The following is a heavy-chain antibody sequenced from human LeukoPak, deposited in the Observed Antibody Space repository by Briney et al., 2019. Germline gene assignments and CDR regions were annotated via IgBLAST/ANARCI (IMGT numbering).Heavy chain of an antibody. Sequence: SETLSLTCTVSGGSISSYYWSWIRQPPRKGLEWIGYIYTSGSTNYNPSLKSRVTISVDTSKNQFSLKLSSVTAADTAVYYCARHDPEVPTDAFDIWGQGTMVTVSS. CDR2: IYTSGST. D-gene: IGHD1-1*01. V-gene: IGHV4-4*09. CDR1: GGSISSYY. J-gene: IGHJ3*02. CDR3: ARHDPEVPTDAFDI.